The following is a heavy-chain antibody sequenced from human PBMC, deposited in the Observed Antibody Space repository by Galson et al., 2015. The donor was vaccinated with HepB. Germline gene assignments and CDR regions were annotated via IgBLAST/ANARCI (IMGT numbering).Heavy chain of an antibody. D-gene: IGHD1-26*01. CDR3: AKDRGSGLDYYYYYGMAV. Sequence: SLRLSCAASGFTFSSSGMHWVRQAPGKGLEWVAVISFDGSNEYYADSVKGRFTISRDNSKNTLYLQMNSLRAEDTAVYYCAKDRGSGLDYYYYYGMAVWGQGTTVTVSS. J-gene: IGHJ6*02. CDR1: GFTFSSSG. CDR2: ISFDGSNE. V-gene: IGHV3-30*18.